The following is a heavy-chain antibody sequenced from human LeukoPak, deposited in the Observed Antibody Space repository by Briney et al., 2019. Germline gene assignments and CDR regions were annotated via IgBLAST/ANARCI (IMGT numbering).Heavy chain of an antibody. CDR3: ATDPLWGSPASPGDY. V-gene: IGHV1-24*01. CDR2: FHPEDGET. D-gene: IGHD3-16*01. Sequence: VSVKVSCKASGYTFTGYYMHWVRQAPGQGLEWMGGFHPEDGETIYAQKFQGRVTMTEDTSTDTAYMELSSLRSGDTAVYYCATDPLWGSPASPGDYWGQGTLVTVSS. CDR1: GYTFTGYY. J-gene: IGHJ4*02.